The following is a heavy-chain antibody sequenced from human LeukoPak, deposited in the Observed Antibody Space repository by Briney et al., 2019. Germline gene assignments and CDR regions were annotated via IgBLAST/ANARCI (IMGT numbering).Heavy chain of an antibody. Sequence: PGGSLRLSCEASGFTLSNYWMSWVRQAPGKGLEWVANIKQDGSERYYVDSVRGRFTISRDNAKNSLYLHMNSLRAEDTAVYYCARDYGGSSPFDYWGQGTLVTVSS. CDR1: GFTLSNYW. CDR2: IKQDGSER. J-gene: IGHJ4*02. V-gene: IGHV3-7*01. CDR3: ARDYGGSSPFDY. D-gene: IGHD4-23*01.